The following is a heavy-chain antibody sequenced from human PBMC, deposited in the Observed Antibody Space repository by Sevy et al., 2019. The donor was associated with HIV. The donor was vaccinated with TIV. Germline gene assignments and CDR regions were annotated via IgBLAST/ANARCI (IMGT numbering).Heavy chain of an antibody. CDR1: GGSISSYY. V-gene: IGHV4-59*01. CDR3: ARETERDAFDI. J-gene: IGHJ3*02. Sequence: SETLSLTCTVSGGSISSYYWSWIRQPPGKGLEWVGYIYYSGSTNYNPSLKSRVTISVVTSKNQSSLKLSSVTAADTAVYYRARETERDAFDIWGQGTMVTVSS. CDR2: IYYSGST.